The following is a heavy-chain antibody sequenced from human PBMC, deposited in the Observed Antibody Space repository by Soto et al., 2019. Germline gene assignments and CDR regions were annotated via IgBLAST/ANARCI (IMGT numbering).Heavy chain of an antibody. V-gene: IGHV3-30-3*01. CDR1: GFTFSSYA. D-gene: IGHD5-18*01. CDR2: ISYDGSNK. CDR3: ARDTSRGYSYVTPVDY. Sequence: LRLSCAASGFTFSSYAMHWVRQAPGKGLEWVAVISYDGSNKYYADSVKGRFTISRDNSKNTLYLQMNSLRAEDTAVYYCARDTSRGYSYVTPVDYWGQGTLVTVSS. J-gene: IGHJ4*02.